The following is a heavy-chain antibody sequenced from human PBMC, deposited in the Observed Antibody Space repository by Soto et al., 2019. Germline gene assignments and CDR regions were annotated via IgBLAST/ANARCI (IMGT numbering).Heavy chain of an antibody. CDR3: AREYWYKIDS. J-gene: IGHJ5*01. Sequence: GGSLRLSCVASGFTVSSYAFNWVRQAPGKGLEWLSFIANRGDTTHYADTVKGRFTISRDNGKNSLFLQMNSLRVEDTAIYYCAREYWYKIDSWGQGTAVTVSS. V-gene: IGHV3-48*01. CDR1: GFTVSSYA. CDR2: IANRGDTT. D-gene: IGHD1-1*01.